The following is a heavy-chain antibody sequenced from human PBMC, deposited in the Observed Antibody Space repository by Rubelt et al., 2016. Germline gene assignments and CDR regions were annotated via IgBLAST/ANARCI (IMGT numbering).Heavy chain of an antibody. CDR2: IKGKTDGGTT. D-gene: IGHD3-22*01. Sequence: SLRLSCAASGFTFSNAWMSWVRQAPGKGLEWDGRIKGKTDGGTTDYAAPVKGRFTISRDDSKNTLYLQMNSLKTEDTAVYYCTTDRYYYDSSGFPWFDPWGQGTLVTVSS. CDR1: GFTFSNAW. V-gene: IGHV3-15*01. J-gene: IGHJ5*02. CDR3: TTDRYYYDSSGFPWFDP.